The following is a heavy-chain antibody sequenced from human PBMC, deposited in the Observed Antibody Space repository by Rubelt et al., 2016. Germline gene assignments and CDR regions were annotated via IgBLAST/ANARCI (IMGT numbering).Heavy chain of an antibody. CDR3: AIVNYYDSSGYGRADVDY. J-gene: IGHJ4*02. Sequence: VQPVGSLRLSCAASGFTFGSYGMSLVRQPPGNGLEWIGSIYYSGGTYYNPSLKSRVTISVATSKNQFSLKLSSVTAADTAAYYCAIVNYYDSSGYGRADVDYWGQGALVTVSS. CDR1: GFTFGSYG. CDR2: IYYSGGT. V-gene: IGHV4-39*01. D-gene: IGHD3-22*01.